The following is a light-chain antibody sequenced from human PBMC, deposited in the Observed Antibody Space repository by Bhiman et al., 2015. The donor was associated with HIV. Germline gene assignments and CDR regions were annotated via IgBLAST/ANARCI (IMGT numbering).Light chain of an antibody. V-gene: IGLV3-21*01. CDR2: YDS. Sequence: SYELTQPPSVSVAPGKTARITCGGNNIGSKSVHWYQRKPGQAPVLVIYYDSDRPSGIPERFSGSNSGNTATLTISRVEAGDEADYYCKSRDKTGIHVLFGGGTKLTVL. J-gene: IGLJ2*01. CDR3: KSRDKTGIHVL. CDR1: NIGSKS.